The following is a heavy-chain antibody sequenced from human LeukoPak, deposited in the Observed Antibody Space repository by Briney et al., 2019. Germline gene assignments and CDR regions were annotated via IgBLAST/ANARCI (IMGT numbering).Heavy chain of an antibody. V-gene: IGHV3-23*01. CDR2: ISGSGGST. CDR3: AKSSGRMIRGVSEFDY. D-gene: IGHD3-10*01. Sequence: GGSLRLSCAASGFTFSSYAMSWVRQAPGKGLEWVSAISGSGGSTYYADSVKGRFTISRDNSKNTLYLQMNSLRAEDTAVYYCAKSSGRMIRGVSEFDYWGQGTLVTVSS. CDR1: GFTFSSYA. J-gene: IGHJ4*02.